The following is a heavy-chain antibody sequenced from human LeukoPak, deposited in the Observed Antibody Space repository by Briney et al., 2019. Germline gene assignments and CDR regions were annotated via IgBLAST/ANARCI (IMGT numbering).Heavy chain of an antibody. CDR2: IYYSGST. Sequence: PSETLSLTCTVSGGSISSGDYYWSWIRQPPGKGLEWIGYIYYSGSTYYNPSLKSRVTISVETSKNQFSLKLSSVTAADTAVYYCARTTVVTPGCPPPCLAWYFDLWGRGTLVTVSS. J-gene: IGHJ2*01. CDR3: ARTTVVTPGCPPPCLAWYFDL. CDR1: GGSISSGDYY. D-gene: IGHD4-23*01. V-gene: IGHV4-30-4*01.